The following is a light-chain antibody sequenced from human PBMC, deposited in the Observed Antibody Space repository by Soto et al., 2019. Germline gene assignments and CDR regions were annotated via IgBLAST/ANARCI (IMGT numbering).Light chain of an antibody. Sequence: EIVMTQSTATLSVSPGERATLSCRASQSVSSNLAWYQQKPGQAPRLLIFGASTSATGIPARFSGSGSGTEFTLTISSLQSEDFAVXYCQQYNNWPPWTFGQGTKVEIK. CDR1: QSVSSN. J-gene: IGKJ1*01. V-gene: IGKV3-15*01. CDR2: GAS. CDR3: QQYNNWPPWT.